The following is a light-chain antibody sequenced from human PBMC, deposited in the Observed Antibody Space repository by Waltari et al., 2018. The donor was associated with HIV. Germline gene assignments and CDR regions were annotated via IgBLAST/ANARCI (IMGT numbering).Light chain of an antibody. CDR2: DDR. Sequence: QTARITCGGNNIAATKSVHWYRLNPGQAPVVVIYDDRDRPSGIPERFSGSNSGNTATLTISRVEAGDEADYYCQVWDSSSDFYVFGSGTKVTVL. CDR1: NIAATKS. CDR3: QVWDSSSDFYV. V-gene: IGLV3-21*02. J-gene: IGLJ1*01.